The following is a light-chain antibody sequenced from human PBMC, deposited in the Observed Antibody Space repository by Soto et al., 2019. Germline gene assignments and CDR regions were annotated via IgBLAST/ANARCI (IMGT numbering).Light chain of an antibody. V-gene: IGKV3-11*01. Sequence: EIVLTQSPATLSLSPGERATLSCRASQSVSNYLTWYQQKPGQAPRLLIYGASTRAAGIPDRFSGSGSGTDFTLTITRLEPEDSAVYFCQQYTGPPTTFGQGTRLEIK. CDR1: QSVSNY. CDR2: GAS. CDR3: QQYTGPPTT. J-gene: IGKJ5*01.